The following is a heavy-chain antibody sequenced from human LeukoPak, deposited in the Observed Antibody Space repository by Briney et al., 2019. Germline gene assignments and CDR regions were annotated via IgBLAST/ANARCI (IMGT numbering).Heavy chain of an antibody. CDR1: GYSINNGYY. CDR2: IYHSGST. J-gene: IGHJ4*02. CDR3: ARDERDSSDKRLGY. Sequence: PSETLSLTCTVSGYSINNGYYWGWIRQPPGKGLEWIGSIYHSGSTYYNPSLMSRVTISVDTSKNQFSRKLGSVTAADTAVYYCARDERDSSDKRLGYWGQGILVTVSS. D-gene: IGHD3-22*01. V-gene: IGHV4-38-2*02.